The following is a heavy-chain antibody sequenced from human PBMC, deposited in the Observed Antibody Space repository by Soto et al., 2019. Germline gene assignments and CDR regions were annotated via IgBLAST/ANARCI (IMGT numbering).Heavy chain of an antibody. Sequence: PPQALTLTFNVSGFSLSASGVGVGWIRQPPGKALEWLALIYWNDDKRYSPSLKSRLTITKDTSKNQVVLTMTNMDPVDTATYYCAPYPDLGWFDPWGQGTLVTVSS. V-gene: IGHV2-5*01. D-gene: IGHD2-21*02. CDR1: GFSLSASGVG. CDR3: APYPDLGWFDP. J-gene: IGHJ5*02. CDR2: IYWNDDK.